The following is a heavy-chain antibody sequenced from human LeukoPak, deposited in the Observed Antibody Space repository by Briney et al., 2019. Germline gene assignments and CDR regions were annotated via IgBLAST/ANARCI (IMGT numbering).Heavy chain of an antibody. CDR3: ARTGPRYSYGLNDY. Sequence: GGSLRLSCAASGFTFSSYAMSWVRQAPGKGLEWVSAISGSGGSTYYADSVKGRFTISRNNSKNTLYLQMNSLRAEDTAVYYCARTGPRYSYGLNDYWGQGTLVTVSS. J-gene: IGHJ4*02. V-gene: IGHV3-23*01. CDR1: GFTFSSYA. CDR2: ISGSGGST. D-gene: IGHD5-18*01.